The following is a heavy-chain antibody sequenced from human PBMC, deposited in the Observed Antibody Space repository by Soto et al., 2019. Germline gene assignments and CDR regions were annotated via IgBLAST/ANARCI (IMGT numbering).Heavy chain of an antibody. Sequence: QLQLQESGPGLVKPSETLSLTCTVSGGSISSYYWNWIRQPPGKGLEWIGYINDSGSTNYSPSLRCXXTVTRDPSRNHFSLQLTSVTAAATAVYYCAGGRYTGSDFDCWGQGTLVTVSS. D-gene: IGHD1-26*01. CDR3: AGGRYTGSDFDC. CDR1: GGSISSYY. V-gene: IGHV4-59*01. CDR2: INDSGST. J-gene: IGHJ4*02.